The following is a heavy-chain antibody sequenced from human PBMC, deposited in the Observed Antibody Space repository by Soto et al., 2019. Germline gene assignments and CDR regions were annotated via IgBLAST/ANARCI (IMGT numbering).Heavy chain of an antibody. CDR2: IYYSGST. D-gene: IGHD3-10*01. CDR3: ARRERGVIYY. CDR1: GGSISSSSYY. V-gene: IGHV4-39*01. J-gene: IGHJ4*02. Sequence: QLQLQESGPGLVKPSETLSLTCTVSGGSISSSSYYWGWIRQPPGKGLEWIGSIYYSGSTYYNPSLKSRVTISVDTSKNQFSMKLSSVTAADTAVYYCARRERGVIYYWGQGTLVTVSS.